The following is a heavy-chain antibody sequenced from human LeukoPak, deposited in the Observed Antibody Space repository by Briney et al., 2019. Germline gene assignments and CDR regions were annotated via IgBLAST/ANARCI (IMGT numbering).Heavy chain of an antibody. Sequence: SETLALTCAVYGGPFSGYYWNWTRQPSGKGLEFIGEINHSGSTNYNPSLKSRVTISVDTSKHQFSLKLSSVTAADTAVYYCARGGPFLLWFGGQPSYYYYGMDVWGKGTTVTVSS. CDR2: INHSGST. V-gene: IGHV4-34*01. D-gene: IGHD3-10*01. J-gene: IGHJ6*04. CDR3: ARGGPFLLWFGGQPSYYYYGMDV. CDR1: GGPFSGYY.